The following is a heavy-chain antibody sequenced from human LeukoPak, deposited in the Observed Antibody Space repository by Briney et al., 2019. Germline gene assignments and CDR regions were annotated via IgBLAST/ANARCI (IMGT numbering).Heavy chain of an antibody. CDR1: GGSFSGYY. V-gene: IGHV4-34*01. D-gene: IGHD1-26*01. J-gene: IGHJ3*02. CDR3: ARPSRYSGSYCLADAFDI. Sequence: SETLSLTCAVYGGSFSGYYWSWIRQPPGKGLEWIGEINHSGSTNYNPSLKSRVTISVDTSKNQFSLKLSSVTAADTAVYYCARPSRYSGSYCLADAFDIWGQGTMVTVSS. CDR2: INHSGST.